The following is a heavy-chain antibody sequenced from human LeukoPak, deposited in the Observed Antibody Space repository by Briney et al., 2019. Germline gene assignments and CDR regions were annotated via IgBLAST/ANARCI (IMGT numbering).Heavy chain of an antibody. CDR1: GGTFSSYA. V-gene: IGHV1-69*01. CDR2: IIPIFGTA. D-gene: IGHD5-18*01. J-gene: IGHJ4*02. Sequence: SVKVSCKASGGTFSSYAISWVRQAPGQGLEWMGGIIPIFGTANYAQKFQGRVTITADESTSTAYMQLSSLRSEDTAVYYCARGGRYSYGYFLLDYWGQGTLVTVSS. CDR3: ARGGRYSYGYFLLDY.